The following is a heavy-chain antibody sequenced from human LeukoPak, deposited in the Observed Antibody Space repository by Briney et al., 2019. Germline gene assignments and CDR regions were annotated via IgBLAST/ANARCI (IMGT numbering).Heavy chain of an antibody. CDR2: IYYSGST. D-gene: IGHD5-24*01. V-gene: IGHV4-59*01. J-gene: IGHJ4*02. Sequence: PSETLSLTCTVSGGSISSYYWSWIRQPPGKGLEWIGYIYYSGSTNYNPSLKSRVTISVDTSKNQFSLKLSSVTAADTAVYYCARERERWLHLDFDYWGQGTLVTVSS. CDR1: GGSISSYY. CDR3: ARERERWLHLDFDY.